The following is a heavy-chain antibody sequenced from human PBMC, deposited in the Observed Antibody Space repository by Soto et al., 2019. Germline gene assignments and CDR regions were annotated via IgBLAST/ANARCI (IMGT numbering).Heavy chain of an antibody. J-gene: IGHJ6*02. CDR2: INHSGST. V-gene: IGHV4-34*01. Sequence: QVQLQQWGAGLLKPSETLSLTCAVYGGSFSGYYWSWIRQPPGKGLEWIGEINHSGSTNYNPSLKSRVTISVDTSKNQFSLKLSSVTAADTAVYYCARGRLVVAATPKRYYYYGMDVWGQGTTVTVSS. CDR1: GGSFSGYY. CDR3: ARGRLVVAATPKRYYYYGMDV. D-gene: IGHD2-15*01.